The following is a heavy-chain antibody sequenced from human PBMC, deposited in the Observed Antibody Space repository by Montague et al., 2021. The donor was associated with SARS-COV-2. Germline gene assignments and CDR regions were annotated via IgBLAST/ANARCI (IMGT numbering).Heavy chain of an antibody. D-gene: IGHD3-9*01. J-gene: IGHJ3*02. Sequence: SETLSLTCTVSGGSITSYYWTWIRQPPGKGLEWVGRIYYSGSTNYNPSLKSRVTISVDTSQNQFSLKLSSVTAADTAVYYCARTGLGAYDILTGYTVNAFDMWGQGTMVTVSS. CDR3: ARTGLGAYDILTGYTVNAFDM. V-gene: IGHV4-59*01. CDR1: GGSITSYY. CDR2: IYYSGST.